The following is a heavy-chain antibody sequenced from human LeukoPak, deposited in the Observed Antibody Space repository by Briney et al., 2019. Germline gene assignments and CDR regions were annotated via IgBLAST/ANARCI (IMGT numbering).Heavy chain of an antibody. J-gene: IGHJ3*02. Sequence: GGSLRLSCAASGFSFSSYWMSWVRQAPGKGLEWVANIKQDGSEKHYVDSVKSRFTISRDNAKNSLYLQMNSLRVEDTAVYYCARGPTKGNALDIWGQGTMVTVSA. CDR3: ARGPTKGNALDI. CDR2: IKQDGSEK. CDR1: GFSFSSYW. D-gene: IGHD2-8*01. V-gene: IGHV3-7*01.